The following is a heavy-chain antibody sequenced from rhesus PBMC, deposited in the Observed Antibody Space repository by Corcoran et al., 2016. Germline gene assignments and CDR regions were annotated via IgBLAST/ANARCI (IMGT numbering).Heavy chain of an antibody. Sequence: QVQLVQSGAEVKKPGTSVKLSCKASGYTFTSNYIYWERPAPGKVLEWMGWINPSNGNTDYAQKFQGRVTMTRDTSTTTAYMELNSLRSEDTAIYYCARGRLEPLDYWGQGVLVTVSS. CDR2: INPSNGNT. CDR3: ARGRLEPLDY. D-gene: IGHD1-26*01. CDR1: GYTFTSNY. J-gene: IGHJ4*01. V-gene: IGHV1-200*01.